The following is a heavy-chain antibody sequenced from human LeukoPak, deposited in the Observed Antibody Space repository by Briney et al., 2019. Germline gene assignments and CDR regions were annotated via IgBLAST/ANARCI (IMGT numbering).Heavy chain of an antibody. CDR1: GFTFSSYG. J-gene: IGHJ4*02. CDR3: AKINGDYEDY. D-gene: IGHD4-17*01. CDR2: ISYDGSNK. V-gene: IGHV3-30*18. Sequence: GRSLRLSCAASGFTFSSYGMHWVRQAPGKGLEWVAVISYDGSNKYYADSVKGRFTISRDNSKNTLYLQMNSLRAEDTAVYYCAKINGDYEDYWGQGTLVTVSS.